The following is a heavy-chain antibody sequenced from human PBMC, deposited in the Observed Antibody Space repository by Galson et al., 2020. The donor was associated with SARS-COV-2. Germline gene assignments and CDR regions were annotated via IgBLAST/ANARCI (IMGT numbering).Heavy chain of an antibody. J-gene: IGHJ4*02. V-gene: IGHV4-39*07. Sequence: SETLSLTCTVSGGSISTSSYSWDWIRQPPGKGLEWIGNIYSSGSINYNPSLKSRVTISIDTSKNQFSLKLSSVTAADTAVYYCLRAVGGSSLTDYWGQGTLVTVSS. CDR1: GGSISTSSYS. CDR3: LRAVGGSSLTDY. CDR2: IYSSGSI. D-gene: IGHD1-26*01.